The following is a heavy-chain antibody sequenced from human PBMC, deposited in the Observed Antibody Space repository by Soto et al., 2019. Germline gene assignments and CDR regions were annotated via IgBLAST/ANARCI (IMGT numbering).Heavy chain of an antibody. CDR2: INHSGST. V-gene: IGHV4-34*01. CDR3: ARVQTPWIQLWRGADWFDP. Sequence: SETLSLTCAVYGGSFSGYYWSWIRQPPGKGLEWIGEINHSGSTNYNPSLKRRVTISVDTSKNQFSLKLSSVTAADTAVYYCARVQTPWIQLWRGADWFDPWGQGILLTVSS. CDR1: GGSFSGYY. D-gene: IGHD5-18*01. J-gene: IGHJ5*02.